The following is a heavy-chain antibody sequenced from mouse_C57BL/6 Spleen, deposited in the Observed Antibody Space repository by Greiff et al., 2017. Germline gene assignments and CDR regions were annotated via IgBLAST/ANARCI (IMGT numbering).Heavy chain of an antibody. CDR2: IDPSDSYT. J-gene: IGHJ4*01. CDR1: GYTFTSYW. Sequence: QVQLKQPGAELVRPGTSVKLSCKASGYTFTSYWMHWVKQRPGQGLEWIGVIDPSDSYTNYNQKFKGKATLTVDTSSSTAYMQLSSLTSEDSAVYYCARGSRGPMDYWGQGTSVTVSS. V-gene: IGHV1-59*01. CDR3: ARGSRGPMDY.